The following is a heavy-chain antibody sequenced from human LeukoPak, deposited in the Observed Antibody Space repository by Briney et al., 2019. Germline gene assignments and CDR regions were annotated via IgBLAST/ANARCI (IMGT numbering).Heavy chain of an antibody. CDR1: GGSISSYY. CDR2: IYYSGST. Sequence: SETLSLTCTVSGGSISSYYWSWIRQPPGKGLEWIGYIYYSGSTNYNPSLKSRVTISVDTSKNQFSLKLSSVTAADTAVYYCARVGERWLQLRFAFDIRGQGTMVTVSS. D-gene: IGHD5-12*01. CDR3: ARVGERWLQLRFAFDI. J-gene: IGHJ3*02. V-gene: IGHV4-59*01.